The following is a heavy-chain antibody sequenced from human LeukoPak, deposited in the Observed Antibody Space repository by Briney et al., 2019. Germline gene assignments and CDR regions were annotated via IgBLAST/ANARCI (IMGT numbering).Heavy chain of an antibody. D-gene: IGHD6-19*01. J-gene: IGHJ4*02. CDR3: ARDRTRTGYSSGWYHDY. CDR1: GYTFTGYY. V-gene: IGHV1-2*02. CDR2: INPNSGGT. Sequence: GASVKVSCKASGYTFTGYYMHWVRQAPGQGLVWMGWINPNSGGTNYAQKFQGRVTMTRDTSISTAYMELSRLRSDDTAVYYCARDRTRTGYSSGWYHDYWGQGTLVTVSS.